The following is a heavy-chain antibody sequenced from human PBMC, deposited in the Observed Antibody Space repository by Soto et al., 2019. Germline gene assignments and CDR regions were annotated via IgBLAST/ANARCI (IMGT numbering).Heavy chain of an antibody. CDR1: GFTVSSSY. Sequence: GGSLRLSCAASGFTVSSSYMSWVRQAPGRGLEWVSTIFSGGTTHYADSVQGRFTISRDSSKNTLFLQLNSLRAEDTAIYYCARETVPPSYHYYDCWGQGTQVTVSS. V-gene: IGHV3-53*01. CDR3: ARETVPPSYHYYDC. CDR2: IFSGGTT. J-gene: IGHJ4*02. D-gene: IGHD2-2*02.